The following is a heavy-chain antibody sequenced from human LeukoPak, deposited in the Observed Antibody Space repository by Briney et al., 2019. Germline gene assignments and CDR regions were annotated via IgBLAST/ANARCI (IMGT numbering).Heavy chain of an antibody. CDR1: GGSISSYY. J-gene: IGHJ4*02. V-gene: IGHV4-59*01. Sequence: SETLSLTCTVSGGSISSYYWSWIRQPPGKGLEWIGYIYYSGSTNYNPSLKSRVTISVDTSKNQFSLKLSSVTAADTAVYYCARALGAAPFDYWGQGTLVTVSS. CDR2: IYYSGST. D-gene: IGHD1-26*01. CDR3: ARALGAAPFDY.